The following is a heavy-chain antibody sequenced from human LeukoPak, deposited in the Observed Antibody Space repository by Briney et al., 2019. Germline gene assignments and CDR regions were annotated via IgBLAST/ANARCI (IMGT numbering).Heavy chain of an antibody. Sequence: SETLSLTCTVSGGSISSYYWSWTRQPPGKGLEWIGYIYYSGSTNYNPSLKSRVTISVDTSKNQFSLKLSSVTAADTAVYYCAAPRRGYSYGGFDYWGQGTLVTVSS. V-gene: IGHV4-59*08. J-gene: IGHJ4*02. D-gene: IGHD5-18*01. CDR3: AAPRRGYSYGGFDY. CDR1: GGSISSYY. CDR2: IYYSGST.